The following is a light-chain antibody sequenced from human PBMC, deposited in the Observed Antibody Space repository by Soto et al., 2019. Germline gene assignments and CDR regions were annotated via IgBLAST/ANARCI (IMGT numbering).Light chain of an antibody. Sequence: QSALTQPASVSGSPGQSITISCTGISGDVGAYNYVSWYQQHPGKAPKLMIYEVSNRPSGVSNRFSGSKSGNTASLTISGLQAEDEADYYCSSYTISITFFGTGTKLTVL. CDR1: SGDVGAYNY. V-gene: IGLV2-14*01. J-gene: IGLJ1*01. CDR3: SSYTISITF. CDR2: EVS.